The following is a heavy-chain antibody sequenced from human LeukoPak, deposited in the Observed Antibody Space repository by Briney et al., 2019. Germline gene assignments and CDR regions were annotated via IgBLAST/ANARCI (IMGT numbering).Heavy chain of an antibody. CDR2: INIDSITA. V-gene: IGHV3-48*01. CDR1: GFPLSSYS. Sequence: PGGSLRLSCAASGFPLSSYSINWVRQAPGKGLEWVSYINIDSITANYADSVKGRFTISRDKAKNSLYLQMNSLRAEDTAVYYCSTAKFDNWGQGTLVTVSS. J-gene: IGHJ4*02. CDR3: STAKFDN.